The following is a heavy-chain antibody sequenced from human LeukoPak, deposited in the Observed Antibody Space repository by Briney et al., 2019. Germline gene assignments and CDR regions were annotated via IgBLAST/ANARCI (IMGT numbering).Heavy chain of an antibody. D-gene: IGHD6-6*01. Sequence: SETLSLTCAVYGGSFSGYYWSWIRQPPGKGLEWIGEINHSGSTNYNPSLKSRVTISVDTSKNQFSLKLSSVTAADTAVYYCARGRRQLVRYAFDIWGQGTMVTVSS. CDR2: INHSGST. CDR1: GGSFSGYY. CDR3: ARGRRQLVRYAFDI. V-gene: IGHV4-34*01. J-gene: IGHJ3*02.